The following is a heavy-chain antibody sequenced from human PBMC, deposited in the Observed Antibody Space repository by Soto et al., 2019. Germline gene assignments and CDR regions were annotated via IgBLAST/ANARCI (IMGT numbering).Heavy chain of an antibody. V-gene: IGHV4-31*03. CDR3: ARVSGGGDYVFIDWFDP. Sequence: QVQLQESGPGLVKPSQTLSLTCTVSGGSISSGGYYWSWIRQHPGKGLEWIGYIYYSGSTYYNPSLKSRVTISVDTSQNQFSLTLSSVTAADTAVYYCARVSGGGDYVFIDWFDPWGQGTLVTVSS. J-gene: IGHJ5*02. CDR1: GGSISSGGYY. D-gene: IGHD4-17*01. CDR2: IYYSGST.